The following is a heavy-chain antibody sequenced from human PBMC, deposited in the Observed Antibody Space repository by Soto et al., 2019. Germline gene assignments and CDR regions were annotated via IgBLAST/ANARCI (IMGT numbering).Heavy chain of an antibody. J-gene: IGHJ4*02. D-gene: IGHD3-3*01. Sequence: VQLVQSGAEVKKPGASVKVSCKASGYTFTSYGISWVRRAPGQGLEWMGWISVYHGNTNYAQKHQGRVTMTTDRSTNTAFMELRSLRSGGTAVYYCVRESGYWGQGTLVPVSS. CDR3: VRESGY. CDR1: GYTFTSYG. CDR2: ISVYHGNT. V-gene: IGHV1-18*01.